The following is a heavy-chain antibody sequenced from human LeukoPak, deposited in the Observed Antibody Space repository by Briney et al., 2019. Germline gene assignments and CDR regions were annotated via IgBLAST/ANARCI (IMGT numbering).Heavy chain of an antibody. Sequence: GGSLRLSCAASGFTFDDYAMYWVRQAPGKGLEWVSGISWNSGSIGYADSVKGRFTISRDNAKNSLYLQMNSLRAEDTALYYCAKGSSWYFLSPTGFDYWGQGTLVTVSS. CDR1: GFTFDDYA. D-gene: IGHD6-13*01. V-gene: IGHV3-9*01. J-gene: IGHJ4*02. CDR2: ISWNSGSI. CDR3: AKGSSWYFLSPTGFDY.